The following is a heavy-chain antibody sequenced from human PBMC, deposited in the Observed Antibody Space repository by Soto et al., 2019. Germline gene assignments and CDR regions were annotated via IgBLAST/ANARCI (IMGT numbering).Heavy chain of an antibody. J-gene: IGHJ2*01. V-gene: IGHV4-39*01. CDR2: IYYSGST. CDR1: GGSISSSSYY. Sequence: QLQLQESGPGLVKPSETLSLTCTVSGGSISSSSYYWGWIRQPPGKGLEWIGSIYYSGSTYYNPSLKSRVTISVDTSKNQFSLKLSSVTAADTAVYYCARPMTTHSGYFDLWGRGTLVTVSS. D-gene: IGHD4-17*01. CDR3: ARPMTTHSGYFDL.